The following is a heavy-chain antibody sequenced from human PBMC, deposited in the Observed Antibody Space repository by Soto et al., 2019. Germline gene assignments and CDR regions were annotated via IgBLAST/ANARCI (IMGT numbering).Heavy chain of an antibody. CDR3: ARSCSNQSGSRFSDY. CDR1: GGSFSGHY. J-gene: IGHJ4*02. Sequence: PSETLSLTCAVYGGSFSGHYWSWIRQPPGKGLEWIGEINHSGSTNYNPSLKSRVTISVDTSKNQFSLKLSSVTAADTAGYYCARSCSNQSGSRFSDYWCQGTLVTVS. CDR2: INHSGST. D-gene: IGHD2-2*01. V-gene: IGHV4-34*01.